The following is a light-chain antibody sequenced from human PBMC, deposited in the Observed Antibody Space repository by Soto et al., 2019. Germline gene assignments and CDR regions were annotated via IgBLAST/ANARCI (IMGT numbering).Light chain of an antibody. CDR3: QQTYSTPYT. CDR1: QRITTY. CDR2: TSG. J-gene: IGKJ2*01. V-gene: IGKV1-39*01. Sequence: IQMTQSPSSLSASVGDRVTITCRASQRITTYLNWYQQKPGNAPKLLITTSGTLQRGVPSRFTGSGSGTEFTLTITSLQREDFATYFCQQTYSTPYTFGLGTKLEIK.